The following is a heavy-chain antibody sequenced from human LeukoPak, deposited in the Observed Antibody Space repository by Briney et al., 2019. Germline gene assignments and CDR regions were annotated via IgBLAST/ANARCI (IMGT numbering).Heavy chain of an antibody. D-gene: IGHD1-26*01. CDR3: VRDRSGTYYSFDV. CDR1: GASIGSSF. J-gene: IGHJ3*01. CDR2: MSYNGRT. Sequence: PSETLSPTRSVFGASIGSSFWNWIRLSPGNGLEWIGYMSYNGRTNYSPSLKSRVIIYIDTSKNPLSLNLTSVTAADTALYYCVRDRSGTYYSFDVWGQATMVSVSA. V-gene: IGHV4-59*13.